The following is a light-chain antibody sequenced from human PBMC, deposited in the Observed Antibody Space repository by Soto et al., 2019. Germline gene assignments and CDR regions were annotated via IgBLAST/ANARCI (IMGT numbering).Light chain of an antibody. CDR2: EVT. CDR1: SSDVGAYNY. J-gene: IGLJ3*02. V-gene: IGLV2-8*01. Sequence: QSALTQPPSASGSPGQSVTISGTGTSSDVGAYNYVSWYQQHAGKAPKLVIYEVTKRPSGVPDRFSGSKSANTASLTVSGLQAEDEADYYSSSFAASNTWVFGGGTKLTVL. CDR3: SSFAASNTWV.